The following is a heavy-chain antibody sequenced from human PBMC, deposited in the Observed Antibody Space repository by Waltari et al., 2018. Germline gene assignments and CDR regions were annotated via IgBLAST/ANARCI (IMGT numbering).Heavy chain of an antibody. Sequence: EVQLVESGGGLVQPGGSLRLSCAASGFTFSSYSMNWVRQAPGKGLEWVSYISSSSSTIYYAYSVKGRFTISRDNAKNSLYLQMNSLRAEDTAVYYCARGHSGSYPGHGWGQGTLVTVSS. CDR2: ISSSSSTI. CDR3: ARGHSGSYPGHG. J-gene: IGHJ4*02. D-gene: IGHD1-26*01. CDR1: GFTFSSYS. V-gene: IGHV3-48*04.